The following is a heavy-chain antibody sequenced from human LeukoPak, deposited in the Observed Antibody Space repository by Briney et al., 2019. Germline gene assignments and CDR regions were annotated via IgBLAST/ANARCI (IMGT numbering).Heavy chain of an antibody. Sequence: GGSLRLSCAASGFTFSEYWMNWVRQAPGKGLEWVANIKQDGSEKHYVDSVKGRFTISRDNAKNSLYLQMNSLRAEDTAVYYCARQKEEEITIFGVVMPYYYYGMDVWGQGTTVTVSS. D-gene: IGHD3-3*01. CDR2: IKQDGSEK. CDR3: ARQKEEEITIFGVVMPYYYYGMDV. V-gene: IGHV3-7*03. CDR1: GFTFSEYW. J-gene: IGHJ6*02.